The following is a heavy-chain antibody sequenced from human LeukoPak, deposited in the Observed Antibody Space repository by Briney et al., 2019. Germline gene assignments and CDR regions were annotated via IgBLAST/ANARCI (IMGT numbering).Heavy chain of an antibody. J-gene: IGHJ4*02. CDR1: GGSISSYY. D-gene: IGHD3-3*01. CDR3: GTVFYYDFWSGPYYFDY. CDR2: IYYSGST. Sequence: SETLSLTCTVSGGSISSYYWSWIRQPPGKGLECIGYIYYSGSTNYNPSLKSRVIISVDTSKNHFSLKLRSVTAADKAAYYCGTVFYYDFWSGPYYFDYWGQGTLVTVSS. V-gene: IGHV4-59*01.